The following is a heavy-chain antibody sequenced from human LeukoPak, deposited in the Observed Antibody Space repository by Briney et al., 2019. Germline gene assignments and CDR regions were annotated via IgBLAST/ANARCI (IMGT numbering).Heavy chain of an antibody. CDR2: INRSGGA. J-gene: IGHJ4*02. V-gene: IGHV4-34*01. CDR3: ARGDTYCGGDCYAPNY. Sequence: SETLSLTCAVYGGSFSGYYWSWIRQPPGKGLEWIGEINRSGGANYNLSLKSRVTISVDTSKNQFSLKMSSVTAADTAVYYCARGDTYCGGDCYAPNYWAKETLVTVSS. CDR1: GGSFSGYY. D-gene: IGHD2-21*02.